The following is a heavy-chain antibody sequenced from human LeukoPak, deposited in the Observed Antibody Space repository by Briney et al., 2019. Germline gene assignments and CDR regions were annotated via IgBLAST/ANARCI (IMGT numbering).Heavy chain of an antibody. CDR3: AKDPHRRVYSSSSLRTTYFDY. D-gene: IGHD6-6*01. CDR2: IWYGGSNK. J-gene: IGHJ4*02. Sequence: PGGSLRLSCAASGFTFSSYGMHWVRQAPGKGLEWVAVIWYGGSNKYYADSVKGRFTISRDNSKNTLYLQMNSLRAEDTAVYYCAKDPHRRVYSSSSLRTTYFDYWGQGTLVTVSS. CDR1: GFTFSSYG. V-gene: IGHV3-33*06.